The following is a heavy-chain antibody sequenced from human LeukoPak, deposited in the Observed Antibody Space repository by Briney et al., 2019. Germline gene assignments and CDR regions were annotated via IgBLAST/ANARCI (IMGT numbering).Heavy chain of an antibody. Sequence: SETLSLACTVSGGSTSSSSYYWGWIRQPPGKGLEWIGSIYYSGSTYYNPSLKSRVTISVDTSKNQFSLKLSSVTAADTAVYYCARGLGDVVVTALDAFDIWGQGTMVTVSS. CDR2: IYYSGST. CDR1: GGSTSSSSYY. J-gene: IGHJ3*02. D-gene: IGHD2-21*02. CDR3: ARGLGDVVVTALDAFDI. V-gene: IGHV4-39*07.